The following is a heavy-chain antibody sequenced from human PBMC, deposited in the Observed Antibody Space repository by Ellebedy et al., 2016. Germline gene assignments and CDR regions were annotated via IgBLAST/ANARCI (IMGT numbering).Heavy chain of an antibody. CDR1: GFSIRNYG. CDR2: IHSGGNNT. J-gene: IGHJ4*02. D-gene: IGHD3-9*01. CDR3: ARDADTTGHYSHFNY. V-gene: IGHV3-33*01. Sequence: GESLKISXALSGFSIRNYGMHWVRQAPGKGLEWVAVIHSGGNNTYYGESVKGRFTVSRDQTQNTLYLQMDSLRVEDTAVYYCARDADTTGHYSHFNYWGQGTLVTVPS.